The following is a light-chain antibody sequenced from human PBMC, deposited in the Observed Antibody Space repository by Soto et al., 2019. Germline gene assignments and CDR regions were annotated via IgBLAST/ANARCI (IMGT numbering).Light chain of an antibody. J-gene: IGKJ1*01. CDR1: QSISSY. CDR2: AAS. Sequence: DIQMTQSPSSLSASVGDRVTITCRASQSISSYLNWYQQKPGKAPKLLIYAASSLQSGVPSRFSGSGSGTDFTLTISSLQPEDFATYYCQQSFSILGWTFGQGTKVEIK. CDR3: QQSFSILGWT. V-gene: IGKV1-39*01.